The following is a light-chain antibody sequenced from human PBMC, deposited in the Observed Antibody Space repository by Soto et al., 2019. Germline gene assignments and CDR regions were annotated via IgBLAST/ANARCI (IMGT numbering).Light chain of an antibody. CDR1: QSISSY. CDR2: AAS. J-gene: IGKJ4*01. CDR3: QQSYSTPT. V-gene: IGKV1-39*01. Sequence: DIQMTQSPSSLSASVGDRVTITCRASQSISSYLNWYQQRPGKAPKLLIYAASSLQSGVPSRFSGSESGTDFTLTISSLQPEDSATYYCQQSYSTPTFGGGTKVDIK.